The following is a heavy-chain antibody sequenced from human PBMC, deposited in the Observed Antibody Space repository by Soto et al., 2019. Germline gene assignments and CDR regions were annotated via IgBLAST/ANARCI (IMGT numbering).Heavy chain of an antibody. CDR2: IWYDGSNK. J-gene: IGHJ6*02. CDR1: GFTFNIYV. Sequence: AGSLRLACATSGFTFNIYVMDWVRQAPGKGLEWVAIIWYDGSNKYYADSVKGRFTISRDNSKNTLSLQMNSLRAEGTALYYCARSDCTGAYCYSWPFNYGVDVWGQGTPVTVSS. CDR3: ARSDCTGAYCYSWPFNYGVDV. D-gene: IGHD2-21*02. V-gene: IGHV3-33*08.